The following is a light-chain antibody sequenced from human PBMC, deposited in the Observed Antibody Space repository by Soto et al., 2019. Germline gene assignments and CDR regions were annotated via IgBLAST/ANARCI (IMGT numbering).Light chain of an antibody. Sequence: QSALTQPASVXXXPGQSITISCTGTTSDVGAYNYVSWYQQHPGKAPKLMLFEVSNRPSGISNRFSGSKSGNTASLTISGLQAEDEADYYCSSYTTSTTLVIFGGGTKLTVL. CDR3: SSYTTSTTLVI. J-gene: IGLJ2*01. CDR2: EVS. CDR1: TSDVGAYNY. V-gene: IGLV2-14*01.